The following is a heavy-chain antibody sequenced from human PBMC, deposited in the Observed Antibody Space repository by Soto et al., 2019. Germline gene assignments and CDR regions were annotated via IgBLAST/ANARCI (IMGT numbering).Heavy chain of an antibody. J-gene: IGHJ6*02. CDR3: ARFYGDYRGYYYGMDV. CDR1: GGSISSYY. D-gene: IGHD4-17*01. Sequence: QVQLQESGPGLVKPSETLSLTCTVSGGSISSYYWSWIRQPPGKGLEWIGYIYYSGSTNYNPSLKSRVTLSVDTSKTRFSLKLSSVTAADTAVYYCARFYGDYRGYYYGMDVWGQGTTVTVSS. CDR2: IYYSGST. V-gene: IGHV4-59*08.